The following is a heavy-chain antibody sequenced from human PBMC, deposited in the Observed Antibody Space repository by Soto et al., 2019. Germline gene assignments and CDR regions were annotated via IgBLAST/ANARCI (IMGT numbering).Heavy chain of an antibody. J-gene: IGHJ4*02. CDR1: VDSVSSNTAA. Sequence: SQTLSLTCAMSVDSVSSNTAAWSWISSSPSRGLEWLGRTYYRSNWRHDYAVSVKSRITVNPDTSKNHFSLQLNSVTPDDTAVYYCARGVAGSGFDLWGQGTLVTVSS. CDR2: TYYRSNWRH. CDR3: ARGVAGSGFDL. V-gene: IGHV6-1*01. D-gene: IGHD6-19*01.